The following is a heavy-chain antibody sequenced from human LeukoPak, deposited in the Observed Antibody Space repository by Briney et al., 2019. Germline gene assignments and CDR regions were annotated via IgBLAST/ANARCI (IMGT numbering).Heavy chain of an antibody. Sequence: GGSLRLSCAASEFTFSSYWMHWVRQAPGKGLEWVAVISYDGSNKYYADSVKGRFTISRDNSKNTLYLQMNSLRAEDTAVYYCAKDRVGAITSMDVWGQGTTVTVSS. J-gene: IGHJ6*02. D-gene: IGHD1-26*01. CDR2: ISYDGSNK. CDR3: AKDRVGAITSMDV. CDR1: EFTFSSYW. V-gene: IGHV3-30*18.